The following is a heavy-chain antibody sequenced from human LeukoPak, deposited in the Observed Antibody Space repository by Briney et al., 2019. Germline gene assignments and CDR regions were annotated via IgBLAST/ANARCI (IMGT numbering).Heavy chain of an antibody. CDR2: IYQSGST. CDR3: ARSVYYGSGSYSDYYYYMDV. J-gene: IGHJ6*03. V-gene: IGHV4-38-2*02. CDR1: GYSISSGYY. D-gene: IGHD3-10*01. Sequence: SETLSLTCTVSGYSISSGYYWGWIRQSPGKGLEWIGSIYQSGSTFDNPSLKSRVTISVDTSKNQFSLKLSSVTAADTAVYYCARSVYYGSGSYSDYYYYMDVWGKGTTLTVSS.